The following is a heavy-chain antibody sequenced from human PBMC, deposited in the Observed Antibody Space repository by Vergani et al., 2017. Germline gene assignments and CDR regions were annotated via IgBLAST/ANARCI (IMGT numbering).Heavy chain of an antibody. J-gene: IGHJ4*02. Sequence: QVQLQESGPGLVKPSQTLSLTCTVSGGSISSGSYYWSWIRQPAGKGLEWIGRIYTSGSTNYNPSLKSRVTISVDTSKNQFSLKLSSVTAADTAVYYCARGSIDSSGYANFDYWGQGTLVTVSS. CDR3: ARGSIDSSGYANFDY. CDR2: IYTSGST. D-gene: IGHD3-22*01. CDR1: GGSISSGSYY. V-gene: IGHV4-61*02.